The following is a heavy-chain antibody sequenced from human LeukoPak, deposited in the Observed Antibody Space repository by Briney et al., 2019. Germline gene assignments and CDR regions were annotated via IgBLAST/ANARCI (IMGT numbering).Heavy chain of an antibody. J-gene: IGHJ4*02. Sequence: PGGSLRLSCAASGFTFSSYAMTWVRQAPGKGLEWVSSISSSSSYIYYADSVKGRFTISRDNAKNSLYLQMNSLRAEDTAVYYCARGFGGIAAVSYYFDYWGQGTLVTVSS. V-gene: IGHV3-21*01. CDR1: GFTFSSYA. CDR3: ARGFGGIAAVSYYFDY. D-gene: IGHD6-13*01. CDR2: ISSSSSYI.